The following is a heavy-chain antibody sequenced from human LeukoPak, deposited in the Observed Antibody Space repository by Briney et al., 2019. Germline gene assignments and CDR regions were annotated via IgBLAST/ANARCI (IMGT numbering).Heavy chain of an antibody. V-gene: IGHV3-23*01. CDR1: GFTFSDYA. CDR3: AKDRSLGTYYTFDH. D-gene: IGHD1-26*01. CDR2: ISGSGVMT. J-gene: IGHJ4*02. Sequence: PGGSLRLSCAASGFTFSDYAMTWVRQAPGKGLEWVATISGSGVMTYYADSVKGRFTVSGDHSKNTLYLQMSSLAAADTPVYYCAKDRSLGTYYTFDHWGQRTLVTVSS.